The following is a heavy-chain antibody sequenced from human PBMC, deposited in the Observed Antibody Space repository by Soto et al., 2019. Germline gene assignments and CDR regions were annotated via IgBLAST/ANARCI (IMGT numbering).Heavy chain of an antibody. D-gene: IGHD3-3*01. CDR2: IYYSGST. V-gene: IGHV4-31*03. Sequence: QVQLQESGPGLVKPSQILSLTCTVSGGSISSGDYYWSWIRQHPGKGLEWIGYIYYSGSTYCNPSLTSRVTISVDTSKNQFSRKLSSVTAADTAVYYCAIWWSGSRQGFDPWGQGTLVTVSS. CDR3: AIWWSGSRQGFDP. J-gene: IGHJ5*02. CDR1: GGSISSGDYY.